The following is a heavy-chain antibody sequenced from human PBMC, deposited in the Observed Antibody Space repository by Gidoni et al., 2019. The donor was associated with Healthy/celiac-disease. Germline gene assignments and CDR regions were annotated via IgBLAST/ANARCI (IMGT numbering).Heavy chain of an antibody. CDR2: IIPIFGTA. J-gene: IGHJ5*02. CDR3: ARASHSNSGRIVLMVSGDWFDP. D-gene: IGHD2-8*01. V-gene: IGHV1-69*01. CDR1: GGTFSSYA. Sequence: QVQLVQSGAEVTKPGSSVKVSCKASGGTFSSYAISWVRQAPGQGLEWMGGIIPIFGTANYAQKFQGRVTITADESTSTAYMELSSLRSEDTAVYYCARASHSNSGRIVLMVSGDWFDPWGQGTLVTVSS.